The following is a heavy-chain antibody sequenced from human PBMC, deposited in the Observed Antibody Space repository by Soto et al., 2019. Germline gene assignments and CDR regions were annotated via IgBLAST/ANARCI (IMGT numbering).Heavy chain of an antibody. J-gene: IGHJ6*03. CDR1: GFTFSNYS. V-gene: IGHV3-48*01. Sequence: GGSLRLSCAASGFTFSNYSMNWVRQAPGKGLEWVSYIGHISSPIFYADSVKGRFTISRDNAQNSLYLQMNSLRAEDTAVYYCARDPVPAAPGYFYYYMDVWGKGTTVTVSS. CDR2: IGHISSPI. D-gene: IGHD2-2*01. CDR3: ARDPVPAAPGYFYYYMDV.